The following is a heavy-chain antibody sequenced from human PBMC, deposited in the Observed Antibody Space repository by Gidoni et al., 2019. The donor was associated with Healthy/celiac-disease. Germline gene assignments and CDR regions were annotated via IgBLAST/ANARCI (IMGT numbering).Heavy chain of an antibody. D-gene: IGHD1-26*01. J-gene: IGHJ3*02. Sequence: QVQLVQSGAEVKKPGSSVKVSCKVSGGTFSSYAISWVRQAPGQGLEWMGRIIPILGIANYAQKFQGRVTITADKSTSTAYMELSSLRSEDTAVYYCARDHSGRPISFDIWGQGTMVTVSS. CDR3: ARDHSGRPISFDI. CDR2: IIPILGIA. V-gene: IGHV1-69*04. CDR1: GGTFSSYA.